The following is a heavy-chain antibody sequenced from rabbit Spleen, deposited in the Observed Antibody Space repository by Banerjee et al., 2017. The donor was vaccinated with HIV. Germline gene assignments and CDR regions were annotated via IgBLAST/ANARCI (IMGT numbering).Heavy chain of an antibody. Sequence: QEQLVESGGGLDTPGESLKLSCTASGFSFSDKAVMCWVRQAPGKGLEWIACINVVTGKAVYASWAKGRFTFSVTSSTTVTLEMTRLTAADTATYFCARDLPGVIGWNFGWWGPGTLVTVS. CDR1: GFSFSDKAV. CDR2: INVVTGKA. D-gene: IGHD1-1*01. CDR3: ARDLPGVIGWNFGW. J-gene: IGHJ4*01. V-gene: IGHV1S45*01.